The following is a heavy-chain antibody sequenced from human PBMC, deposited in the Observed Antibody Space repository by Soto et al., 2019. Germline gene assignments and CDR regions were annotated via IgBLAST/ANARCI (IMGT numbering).Heavy chain of an antibody. CDR2: IYYSGST. D-gene: IGHD3-16*01. V-gene: IGHV4-39*01. CDR1: GGSISSSSYY. J-gene: IGHJ4*02. Sequence: SETLSLTCTVSGGSISSSSYYWGWIRQPPGKGLEWIGSIYYSGSTYYNPSLKSRVTISVDTSKNQFSLKLSSVTAADTAVYYCASIIYDYIWGSHYWGQGALVTVSS. CDR3: ASIIYDYIWGSHY.